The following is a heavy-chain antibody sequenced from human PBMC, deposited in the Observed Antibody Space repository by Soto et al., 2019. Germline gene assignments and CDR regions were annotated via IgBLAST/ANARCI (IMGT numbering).Heavy chain of an antibody. CDR2: INSDGSSA. CDR1: GFTFSSYW. V-gene: IGHV3-74*01. J-gene: IGHJ6*02. CDR3: ARDVVVVVAATSYYYGMDV. D-gene: IGHD2-15*01. Sequence: PGGSLRLSCAASGFTFSSYWMHWVRQAPGKGLVWVSRINSDGSSASYADSVKGRFTISRDNAKNTLYLQMNSLRAEDTAVYYCARDVVVVVAATSYYYGMDVWGQGTTVTVSS.